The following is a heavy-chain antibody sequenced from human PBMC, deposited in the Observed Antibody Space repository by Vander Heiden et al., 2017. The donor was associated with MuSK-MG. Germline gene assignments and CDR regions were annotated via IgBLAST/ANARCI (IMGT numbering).Heavy chain of an antibody. CDR1: GGSISSGSYY. CDR2: IYTSGST. Sequence: QVQLQESGPGLVKPSQTLSLTCTVPGGSISSGSYYWSWIRQPAGKGLEWIGRIYTSGSTNYNPSLKSRVTISVDTSKNQFSLKLSSVTAADTAVYYCARAAGDYYYYYYYMDVWGKGTTVTVSS. D-gene: IGHD4-17*01. CDR3: ARAAGDYYYYYYYMDV. J-gene: IGHJ6*03. V-gene: IGHV4-61*02.